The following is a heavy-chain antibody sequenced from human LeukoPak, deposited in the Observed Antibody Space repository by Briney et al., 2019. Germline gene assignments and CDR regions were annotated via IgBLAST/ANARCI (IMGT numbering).Heavy chain of an antibody. Sequence: GASVNVSCKASGYTFTTYGISWVRQAPGQGPEWMGWSSTYNGNTNYAQKLQGRVTMTTDTSTSTAYMELRSLRSDDTAVYYCARDYYGDYSVQHWGQGTLVTVSS. V-gene: IGHV1-18*01. D-gene: IGHD4-17*01. J-gene: IGHJ1*01. CDR2: SSTYNGNT. CDR3: ARDYYGDYSVQH. CDR1: GYTFTTYG.